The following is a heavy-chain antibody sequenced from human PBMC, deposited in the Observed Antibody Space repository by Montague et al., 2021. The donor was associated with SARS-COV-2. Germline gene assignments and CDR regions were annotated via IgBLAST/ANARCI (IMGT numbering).Heavy chain of an antibody. CDR2: IYTSGST. J-gene: IGHJ4*02. V-gene: IGHV4-61*02. CDR1: GGSISSGSYY. Sequence: TLSPTCTVSGGSISSGSYYWNWIRQPAGKGLEWIGRIYTSGSTNYNPSLKSRVTISVDTSKNQFSLKLSSVTAADTAVYYCARESLHLTGYYNDYFDYWGQGTLVTVSS. CDR3: ARESLHLTGYYNDYFDY. D-gene: IGHD3-9*01.